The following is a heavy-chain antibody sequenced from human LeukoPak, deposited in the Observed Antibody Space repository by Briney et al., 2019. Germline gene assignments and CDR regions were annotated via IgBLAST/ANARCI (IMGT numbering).Heavy chain of an antibody. J-gene: IGHJ4*02. V-gene: IGHV4-59*01. CDR2: IYYGGST. CDR3: ARELGDGYNWEEFDY. Sequence: KPSETLSLTCTVSGGSISSYYWSWIRQPPGKGLEWIGYIYYGGSTNYNPSLKSRVTISVDTSKNQFSLKLSSVTAADTAVYYCARELGDGYNWEEFDYWGQGTLVTVS. D-gene: IGHD5-24*01. CDR1: GGSISSYY.